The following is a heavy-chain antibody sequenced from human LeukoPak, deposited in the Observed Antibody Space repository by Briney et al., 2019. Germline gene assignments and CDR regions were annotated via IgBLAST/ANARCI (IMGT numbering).Heavy chain of an antibody. V-gene: IGHV3-11*01. CDR3: ARVDYYYDSSGYVGEYFQH. CDR1: GFTFRDYY. Sequence: GGSLRLSCAASGFTFRDYYMSWIRQAPGKGLEWFSYISSSATNIQYADSVKGRFTISRDNAKNSLYLQMNSRSAEDTALYCCARVDYYYDSSGYVGEYFQHWGQGTLVTVSS. D-gene: IGHD3-22*01. J-gene: IGHJ1*01. CDR2: ISSSATNI.